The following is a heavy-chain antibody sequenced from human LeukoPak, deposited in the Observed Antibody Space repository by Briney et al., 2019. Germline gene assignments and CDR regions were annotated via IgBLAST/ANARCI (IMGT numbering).Heavy chain of an antibody. Sequence: GGSLRLSCAASGFTFSSYAMSWVRLAPGKGLEWVSAISGSGGSTYYADSVKGRFTISRDNSKNTLYLLMNSLRAEDTAVYYCATDGAGFGTWGQGVLVTVSS. CDR3: ATDGAGFGT. J-gene: IGHJ5*02. CDR1: GFTFSSYA. CDR2: ISGSGGST. V-gene: IGHV3-23*01.